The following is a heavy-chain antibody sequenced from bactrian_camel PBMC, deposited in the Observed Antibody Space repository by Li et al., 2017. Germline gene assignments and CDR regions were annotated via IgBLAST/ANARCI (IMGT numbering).Heavy chain of an antibody. J-gene: IGHJ4*01. Sequence: VQLVESGGGLVQPGGSLKLSCEASGDSYRSACMGWFRQAPGKEREGVAAVRSGTVNTYYADAVKGRFTISEYDPTHTVYLQMNSLKPEDSATYYCAAARACTIYITTMDVGYYDYWGHGTQVTVS. CDR3: AAARACTIYITTMDVGYYDY. CDR2: VRSGTVNT. V-gene: IGHV3S40*01. CDR1: GDSYRSAC. D-gene: IGHD5*01.